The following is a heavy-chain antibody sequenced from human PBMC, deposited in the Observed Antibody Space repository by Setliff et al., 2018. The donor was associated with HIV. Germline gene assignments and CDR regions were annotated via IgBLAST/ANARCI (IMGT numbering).Heavy chain of an antibody. J-gene: IGHJ4*02. Sequence: SETLSLTCTVSGDSISSGGYYWSWIRQHPGKGLEWVGFVYYSGNTYYNPSLKSRITMSVDTSKNQFSLKLSSVTAADTAVYYCARDSSITIFGVVIQDYYFDYWGQGTLVT. V-gene: IGHV4-31*03. CDR1: GDSISSGGYY. CDR3: ARDSSITIFGVVIQDYYFDY. CDR2: VYYSGNT. D-gene: IGHD3-3*01.